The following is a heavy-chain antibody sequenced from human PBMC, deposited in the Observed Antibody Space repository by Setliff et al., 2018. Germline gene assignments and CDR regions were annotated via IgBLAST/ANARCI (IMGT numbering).Heavy chain of an antibody. CDR2: INPDATTT. V-gene: IGHV3-74*01. CDR1: GFTFSSHW. Sequence: LRLSCAASGFTFSSHWMHWVRQVPGKGLAWVSQINPDATTTYYADSVKGRFTISRDNAKTTLYLQMNSLRVEDTAVYFCARDPRDGSSSPMADNWGQGTLVTVSS. J-gene: IGHJ4*02. D-gene: IGHD3-10*01. CDR3: ARDPRDGSSSPMADN.